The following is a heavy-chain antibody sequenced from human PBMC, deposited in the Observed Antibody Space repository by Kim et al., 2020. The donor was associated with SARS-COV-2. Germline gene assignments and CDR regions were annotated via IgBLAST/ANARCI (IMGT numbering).Heavy chain of an antibody. J-gene: IGHJ3*02. D-gene: IGHD3-22*01. CDR2: ISGSGGST. CDR3: AKDRIAWIVVGNDDDAFDI. V-gene: IGHV3-23*01. Sequence: GGSLRLSCAASGFTFSSYAMSWVRQAPGKGLEWVSAISGSGGSTYYADSVKGRFTISRDNSKNTLYLQMNSLRAEDTAVYYCAKDRIAWIVVGNDDDAFDIWGQGTMVTVSS. CDR1: GFTFSSYA.